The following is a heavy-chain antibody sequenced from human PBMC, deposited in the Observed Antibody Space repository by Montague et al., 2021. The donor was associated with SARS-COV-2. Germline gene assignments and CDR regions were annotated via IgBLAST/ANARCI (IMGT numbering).Heavy chain of an antibody. V-gene: IGHV4-39*07. CDR1: GGPISSSSYY. Sequence: ETLSLTCTVSGGPISSSSYYWGWIRQPPGKGLEWIGSIYYSGSTYYNPSLKSRVTISVDTSKNQFSLKLSSVTAADTAVYYCARVGRQQLVRLSGMDVWGQGTTVTVSS. CDR2: IYYSGST. D-gene: IGHD6-13*01. CDR3: ARVGRQQLVRLSGMDV. J-gene: IGHJ6*02.